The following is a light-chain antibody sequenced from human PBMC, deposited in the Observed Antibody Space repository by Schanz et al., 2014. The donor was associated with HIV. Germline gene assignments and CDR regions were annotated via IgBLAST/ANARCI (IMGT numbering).Light chain of an antibody. V-gene: IGLV2-8*01. J-gene: IGLJ3*02. CDR2: EVI. Sequence: QSVLTQPPSVSGSPGQSVTISCTGTSSDVGGYNHVSWYQQHPGKAPKLMIYEVIKRPSGVPDRFSGSGSGASASLAISGLQSEDEADFYCATWDDSLNGWVFGGGTKLTVL. CDR1: SSDVGGYNH. CDR3: ATWDDSLNGWV.